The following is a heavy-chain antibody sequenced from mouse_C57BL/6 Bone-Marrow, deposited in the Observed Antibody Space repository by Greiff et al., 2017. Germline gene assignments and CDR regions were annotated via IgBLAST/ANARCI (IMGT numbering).Heavy chain of an antibody. CDR3: ARNDGYYYYYAMDY. J-gene: IGHJ4*01. CDR1: GYTFTSYW. Sequence: VQLQQSGAELVKPGASVKLSCKASGYTFTSYWMHWVKQRPGQGLEWIGMIHPNSGSTNYNEKFKSKATLTVDKSSSTAYMQLSSLTSEDSAVXYCARNDGYYYYYAMDYWGQGTSVTVSS. D-gene: IGHD2-3*01. CDR2: IHPNSGST. V-gene: IGHV1-64*01.